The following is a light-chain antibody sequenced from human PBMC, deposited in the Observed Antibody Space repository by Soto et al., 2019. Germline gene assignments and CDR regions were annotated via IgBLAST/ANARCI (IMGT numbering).Light chain of an antibody. J-gene: IGKJ3*01. CDR2: RAS. CDR3: QLYGGSRPFT. V-gene: IGKV3-20*01. Sequence: EIVLTQSPGTLSLSPGERATLSCRASQSVSSDYLAWYQQKPGQAPRLLISRASRRATGIPDRFTGSGSGTDFTFTISRLEAEDFADYYCQLYGGSRPFTFGPGTKVYIK. CDR1: QSVSSDY.